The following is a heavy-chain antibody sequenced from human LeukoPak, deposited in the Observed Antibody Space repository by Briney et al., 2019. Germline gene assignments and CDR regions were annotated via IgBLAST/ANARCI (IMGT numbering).Heavy chain of an antibody. CDR2: IYYSGNT. Sequence: SETLSLTCTVSGVSITTYYWSWIRQPPGKGLEWIGFIYYSGNTNYNPSLKSRVTISVDTSKNQFSLKPSSVTAADTAVYYCARAYTSWSFDYWGQGTLVTVSS. V-gene: IGHV4-59*01. J-gene: IGHJ4*02. CDR3: ARAYTSWSFDY. D-gene: IGHD2-2*02. CDR1: GVSITTYY.